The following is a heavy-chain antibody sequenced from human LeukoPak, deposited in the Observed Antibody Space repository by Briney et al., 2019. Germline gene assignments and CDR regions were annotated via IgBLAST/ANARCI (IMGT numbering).Heavy chain of an antibody. CDR1: GFTFSSYG. CDR2: ISGSGGST. V-gene: IGHV3-23*01. J-gene: IGHJ4*02. Sequence: GGSLRLSCAASGFTFSSYGMSWVRQAPGKGLEWVSAISGSGGSTYYADSVEGRFTISRDNSKNTLYLQMNSLRAEDTAVYYCAKGKMDYGDYDGSYYFDYWGQGTLVTVSS. CDR3: AKGKMDYGDYDGSYYFDY. D-gene: IGHD4-17*01.